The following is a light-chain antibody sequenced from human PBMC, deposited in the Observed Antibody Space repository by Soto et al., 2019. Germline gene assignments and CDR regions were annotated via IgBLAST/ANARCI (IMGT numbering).Light chain of an antibody. Sequence: DIQMTQSPSSLSASVGDRVTITCRASQGISSYLAWYQQKPGKVPKLLIYGASTLHSGVPSRFSGSGSGTDFTLTINSLQPEDVATYYRQRYNSVPNTFGPGTKVDIK. CDR2: GAS. J-gene: IGKJ3*01. V-gene: IGKV1-27*01. CDR1: QGISSY. CDR3: QRYNSVPNT.